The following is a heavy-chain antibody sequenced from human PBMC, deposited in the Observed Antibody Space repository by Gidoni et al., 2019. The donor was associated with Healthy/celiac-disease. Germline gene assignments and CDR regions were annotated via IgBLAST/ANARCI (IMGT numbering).Heavy chain of an antibody. J-gene: IGHJ5*02. V-gene: IGHV3-30*18. CDR2: ISYDGSNK. Sequence: QVQLVESGGGVVQPGRSLRRSCAASGFTFSSYGMHWVRQAPGKGLEWVAVISYDGSNKYYADSVKGRFTISRDNSKNTLYLQMNSLRAEDTAVYYCAKAGTIFGVVMSWFDPWGQGTLVTVSS. D-gene: IGHD3-3*01. CDR3: AKAGTIFGVVMSWFDP. CDR1: GFTFSSYG.